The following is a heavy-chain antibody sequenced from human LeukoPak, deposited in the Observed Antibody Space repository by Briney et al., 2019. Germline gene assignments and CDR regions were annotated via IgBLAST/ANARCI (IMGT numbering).Heavy chain of an antibody. V-gene: IGHV3-48*01. Sequence: GGSLRLSCAASGFTFSSYAMHWVRQAPGKGLEWVSYISSSSSTIYYADSVKGRFTISRDNAKNSLYLQMDSLRAEDTAVYYCARDGVTRYYYYGMDVWGQGTTVTVSS. D-gene: IGHD4-17*01. CDR1: GFTFSSYA. CDR2: ISSSSSTI. CDR3: ARDGVTRYYYYGMDV. J-gene: IGHJ6*02.